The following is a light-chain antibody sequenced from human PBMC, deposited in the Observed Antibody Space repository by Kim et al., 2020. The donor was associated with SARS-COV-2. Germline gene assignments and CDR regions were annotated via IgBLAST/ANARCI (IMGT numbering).Light chain of an antibody. Sequence: PGQSVPLSCTATSSVVGDYEYVSWYQQHPGKAPKLIIYQVNERPSGVPDRFSGSKSGYRASLTISGLQADDEADYYCCSHAGTFYVFGPGTKVTVL. CDR2: QVN. J-gene: IGLJ1*01. CDR3: CSHAGTFYV. CDR1: SSVVGDYEY. V-gene: IGLV2-11*03.